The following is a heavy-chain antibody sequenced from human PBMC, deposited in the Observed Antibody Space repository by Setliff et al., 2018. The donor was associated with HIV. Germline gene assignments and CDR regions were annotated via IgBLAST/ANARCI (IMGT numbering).Heavy chain of an antibody. D-gene: IGHD6-19*01. Sequence: ASVKVSCKAFGYSFSKYGISWVRQAPGQGLEWMGWISGFNGNTKYGQSFQGRVTMTTDTSTSTDYMELRSLRSDDTAVYYCGRVPYRSAWFSGGHNPFDDCGQGQWSPSPQ. CDR1: GYSFSKYG. CDR3: GRVPYRSAWFSGGHNPFDD. V-gene: IGHV1-18*01. CDR2: ISGFNGNT. J-gene: IGHJ3*01.